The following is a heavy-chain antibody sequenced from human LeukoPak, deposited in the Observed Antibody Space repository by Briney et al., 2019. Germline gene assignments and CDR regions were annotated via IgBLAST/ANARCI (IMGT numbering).Heavy chain of an antibody. J-gene: IGHJ4*02. Sequence: GGSLRLSCAASGFTFSSSAVTWVRQAPGKGLEWVSSINGSGGRTYYADSVKGRFTISRDNAKNSLYLQMNSLRAEDTAVYFCARGTSWSPLDFDYWGQGTQVTVSS. CDR2: INGSGGRT. CDR1: GFTFSSSA. D-gene: IGHD2-15*01. CDR3: ARGTSWSPLDFDY. V-gene: IGHV3-23*01.